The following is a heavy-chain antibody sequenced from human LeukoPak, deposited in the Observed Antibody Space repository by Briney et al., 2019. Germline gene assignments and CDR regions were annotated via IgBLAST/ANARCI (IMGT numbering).Heavy chain of an antibody. CDR3: ARDRYNWNDYYYYGMDV. J-gene: IGHJ6*02. D-gene: IGHD1-1*01. CDR2: IYSGSST. CDR1: GFTVSSNY. Sequence: GGSLRLSCAASGFTVSSNYMSWVRQAPGKGLEWVSVIYSGSSTYYADSVKGRFTISRDNSKNTLYLQMNSLRAEDTAVYYCARDRYNWNDYYYYGMDVWGQGTTVTVSS. V-gene: IGHV3-53*01.